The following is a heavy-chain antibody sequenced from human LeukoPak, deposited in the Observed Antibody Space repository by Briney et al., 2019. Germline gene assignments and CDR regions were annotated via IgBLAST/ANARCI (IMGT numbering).Heavy chain of an antibody. CDR3: AKRGAARDRYFTL. D-gene: IGHD2-15*01. J-gene: IGHJ2*01. CDR1: GYRFTSYW. V-gene: IGHV5-51*01. CDR2: IYPGDSDT. Sequence: GESLKISCRGSGYRFTSYWIAWVRQMPGKGLEWMGIIYPGDSDTRYSPSFQGQVTISADKSISTAYLQWSSLKASDTGIYYCAKRGAARDRYFTLWGRGTLVTVSS.